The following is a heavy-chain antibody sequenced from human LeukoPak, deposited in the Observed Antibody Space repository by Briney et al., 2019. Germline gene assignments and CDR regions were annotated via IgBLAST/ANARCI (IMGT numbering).Heavy chain of an antibody. Sequence: SETLSLTCTVSGASISSYYWSWIRQPPGKGLEWIGYIYYSGSTKYNPSLKSRVTISVDTSQNQFSLKLSSVTAADTAVYYCARDGYSGSDALWGQGTLVTVSS. CDR2: IYYSGST. CDR1: GASISSYY. J-gene: IGHJ4*02. D-gene: IGHD5-12*01. V-gene: IGHV4-59*01. CDR3: ARDGYSGSDAL.